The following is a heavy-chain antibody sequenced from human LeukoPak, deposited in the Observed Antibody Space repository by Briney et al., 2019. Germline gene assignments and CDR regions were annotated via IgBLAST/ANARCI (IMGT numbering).Heavy chain of an antibody. V-gene: IGHV3-64D*09. CDR3: VKDDRYFYGSGSPS. Sequence: GGSLRLSCSASGFTFSSYAMHWVRQAPGKGLEFVSTISSSGGSTYYADSVKGRFTISRDNSKNTLYLQVSSLRAEDTALYYCVKDDRYFYGSGSPSWGQGTLVTVSS. CDR1: GFTFSSYA. CDR2: ISSSGGST. D-gene: IGHD3-10*01. J-gene: IGHJ5*02.